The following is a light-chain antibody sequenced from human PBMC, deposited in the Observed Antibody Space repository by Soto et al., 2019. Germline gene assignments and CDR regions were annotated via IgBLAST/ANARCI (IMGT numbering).Light chain of an antibody. Sequence: QSVLTQPPSVSGAPGQRVTISCTGSSSNIGEGYDVHWYQQRPGTAPKLLIFGNINRPSGVPDRFSGSKSGTSASLAITGLQAEDEGDYYCQSYASTLSARYVFGTGTKVTVL. J-gene: IGLJ1*01. V-gene: IGLV1-40*01. CDR3: QSYASTLSARYV. CDR1: SSNIGEGYD. CDR2: GNI.